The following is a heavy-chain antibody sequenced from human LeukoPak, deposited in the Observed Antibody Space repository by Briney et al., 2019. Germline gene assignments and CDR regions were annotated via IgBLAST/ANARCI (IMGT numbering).Heavy chain of an antibody. J-gene: IGHJ2*01. V-gene: IGHV3-23*01. D-gene: IGHD6-13*01. Sequence: GGSLRLSCAASGFTFSSYAMSWVRQAPGKGLEWVSAISGSGGSTYYADSVKGRFTISRDNAKNSLYLQMNSLRAEDTALYYCAKDIGTGGTGWYFDLWGRGTLVTVSS. CDR2: ISGSGGST. CDR3: AKDIGTGGTGWYFDL. CDR1: GFTFSSYA.